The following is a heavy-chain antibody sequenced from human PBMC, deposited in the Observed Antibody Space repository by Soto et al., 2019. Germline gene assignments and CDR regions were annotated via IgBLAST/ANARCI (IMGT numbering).Heavy chain of an antibody. J-gene: IGHJ6*02. D-gene: IGHD3-3*01. V-gene: IGHV3-23*01. CDR2: ISGSGGST. CDR3: AKDARIFGVVITNYYYYGMDV. CDR1: GFTFSSYA. Sequence: GGSLRLSCAASGFTFSSYAMSWVRQAPGEGLEWVSAISGSGGSTYYADSVKGRFTISRDNSKNTLYLQMNSLRAEDTAVYYCAKDARIFGVVITNYYYYGMDVWGQGTTVTVSS.